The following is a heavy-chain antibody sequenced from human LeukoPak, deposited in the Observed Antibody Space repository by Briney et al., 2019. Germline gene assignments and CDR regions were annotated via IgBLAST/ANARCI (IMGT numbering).Heavy chain of an antibody. CDR1: GYTFTGYY. CDR3: ARDRWNNNWFDP. J-gene: IGHJ5*02. Sequence: ASVKVSCKASGYTFTGYYMHWVRQAPGQGLEWMGWINPNSGGTNYAQKFQGRVTMTRDTSISTAYMELSRLRSDDTAVYYCARDRWNNNWFDPWGQGTLVTVSS. V-gene: IGHV1-2*02. CDR2: INPNSGGT. D-gene: IGHD1/OR15-1a*01.